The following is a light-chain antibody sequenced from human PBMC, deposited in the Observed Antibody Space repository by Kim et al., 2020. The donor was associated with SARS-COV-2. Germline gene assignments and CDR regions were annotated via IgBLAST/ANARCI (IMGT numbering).Light chain of an antibody. Sequence: GTVTLTCGLSSGSVSTNYYPSWYQQTPGQAPRTLIYSTNTRSSGVPDRFSGSILGNKAALTITGAQADDESDYYCVLYMGSGIWVFGGGTQLTVL. CDR3: VLYMGSGIWV. J-gene: IGLJ3*02. CDR1: SGSVSTNYY. V-gene: IGLV8-61*01. CDR2: STN.